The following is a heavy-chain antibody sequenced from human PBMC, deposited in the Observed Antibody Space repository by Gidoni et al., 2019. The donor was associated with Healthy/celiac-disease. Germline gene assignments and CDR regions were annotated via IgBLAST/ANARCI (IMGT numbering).Heavy chain of an antibody. CDR3: AKQTLVLEDWYFDL. J-gene: IGHJ2*01. D-gene: IGHD3-22*01. Sequence: EVQLLESGGGLVQPGGSLRLSCAAPGFTFSSYAMSWVRQAPGKGLVWVSAISGSGGSTYYADSVKGRFTISRDNSKNTLHLQMNSLRAEDTAVYYCAKQTLVLEDWYFDLWGRGTLVTVSS. CDR1: GFTFSSYA. CDR2: ISGSGGST. V-gene: IGHV3-23*01.